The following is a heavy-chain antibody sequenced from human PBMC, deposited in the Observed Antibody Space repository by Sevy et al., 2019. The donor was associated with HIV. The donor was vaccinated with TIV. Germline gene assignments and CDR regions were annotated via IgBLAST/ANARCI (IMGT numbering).Heavy chain of an antibody. V-gene: IGHV4-59*01. D-gene: IGHD4-17*01. Sequence: SETLSLTCTVTGDSMNTYYWAWIRQPPGKWLEWVGYILYSGSTEYSPSLKSRVTMALDKSKNEVSLRLSSVTAADTAVYYCARPVPGDNWFDPWGQGRLVTVSS. CDR3: ARPVPGDNWFDP. CDR2: ILYSGST. J-gene: IGHJ5*02. CDR1: GDSMNTYY.